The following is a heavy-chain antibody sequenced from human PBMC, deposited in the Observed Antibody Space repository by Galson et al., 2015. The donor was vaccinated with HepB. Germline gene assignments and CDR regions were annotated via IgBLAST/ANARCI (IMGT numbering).Heavy chain of an antibody. V-gene: IGHV3-23*01. D-gene: IGHD3-22*01. J-gene: IGHJ4*02. CDR2: ISGSGGST. CDR1: GFTFSSYA. Sequence: SLRLSCAASGFTFSSYAMSWVRQAPGKGLEWVSAISGSGGSTYYADSVKGRFTISRDNSKNTLYLQMNSLRAEDTAVYYCAKYPGGSSGYYVDYWGQGTLVTVA. CDR3: AKYPGGSSGYYVDY.